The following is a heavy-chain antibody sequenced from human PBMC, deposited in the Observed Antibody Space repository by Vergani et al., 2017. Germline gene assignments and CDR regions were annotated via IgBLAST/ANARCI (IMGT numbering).Heavy chain of an antibody. CDR1: GYTFTSYD. Sequence: QVQLVQSGAEVKKPGASVKVSCKASGYTFTSYDINWVRQATGQGLEWMGWMNPNSGNTGYAQKFQGRVTMTRDTSISTAYMELSRLRSDDTAVYYCARLFMPLVVVAATSEYDVWGQGTTVTVSS. V-gene: IGHV1-8*01. CDR2: MNPNSGNT. J-gene: IGHJ6*02. D-gene: IGHD2-15*01. CDR3: ARLFMPLVVVAATSEYDV.